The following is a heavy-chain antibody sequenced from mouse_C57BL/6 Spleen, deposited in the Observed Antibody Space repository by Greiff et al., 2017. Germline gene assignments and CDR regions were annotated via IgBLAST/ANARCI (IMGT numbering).Heavy chain of an antibody. D-gene: IGHD1-1*01. CDR3: TRSSTVVGYFDV. J-gene: IGHJ1*03. Sequence: SGAELVRPGASVTLSCKASGYTFTDYEMHWVKQTPVHGLEWIGAIDPETGGTAYNQKFKGKAILTADKSSSTAYMELRSLTSEDSAVYYCTRSSTVVGYFDVWGTGTTVTVSS. CDR2: IDPETGGT. CDR1: GYTFTDYE. V-gene: IGHV1-15*01.